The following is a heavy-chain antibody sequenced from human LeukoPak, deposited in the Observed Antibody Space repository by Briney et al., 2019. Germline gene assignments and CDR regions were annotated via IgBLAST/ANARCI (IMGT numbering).Heavy chain of an antibody. CDR3: ARDLGGGRFDL. D-gene: IGHD3-16*01. V-gene: IGHV3-21*01. CDR2: ISSTSTYI. Sequence: GGSLRLSCAASGFIFNTYSMNWVRQAPGKGLAWVSSISSTSTYIYYTDSVKGRFTISRDNAKNSLYLQMNSLRGDDTAVYYCARDLGGGRFDLWGQGTLVSVSS. CDR1: GFIFNTYS. J-gene: IGHJ4*02.